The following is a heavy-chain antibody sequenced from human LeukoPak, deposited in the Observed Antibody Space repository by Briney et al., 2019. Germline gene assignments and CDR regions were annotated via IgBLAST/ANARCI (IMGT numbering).Heavy chain of an antibody. J-gene: IGHJ3*02. D-gene: IGHD3-3*01. CDR3: AADPRRLEWLLSGDDAFDI. CDR2: VDPEDGET. CDR1: GYTFTDYY. Sequence: ASVKASCKVSGYTFTDYYMHWVQQAPGKGLEWMGLVDPEDGETIYAEKFQGRVTITADTSTDTAYMELSSLRSEDTAVYYCAADPRRLEWLLSGDDAFDIWGQGTMVTVSS. V-gene: IGHV1-69-2*01.